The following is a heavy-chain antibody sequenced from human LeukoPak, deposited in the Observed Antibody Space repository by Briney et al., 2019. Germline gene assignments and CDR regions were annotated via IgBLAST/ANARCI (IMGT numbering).Heavy chain of an antibody. CDR1: GYSISSGYY. J-gene: IGHJ4*02. CDR2: IYQSGST. CDR3: AREADLLQWFGESYEDY. D-gene: IGHD3-10*01. V-gene: IGHV4-38-2*02. Sequence: PSETLSLTWSVSGYSISSGYYWGWIRQSPGKGLEWIGNIYQSGSTYYNPSLESRVTLSLDTSKNQFSLKLNSVTAADTAVYYCAREADLLQWFGESYEDYWGQGTLVTVSS.